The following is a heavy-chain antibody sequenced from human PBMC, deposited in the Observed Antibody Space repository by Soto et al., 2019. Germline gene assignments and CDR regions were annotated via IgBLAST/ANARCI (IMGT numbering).Heavy chain of an antibody. CDR3: PRYYYDRRAGYLQH. V-gene: IGHV3-23*01. Sequence: GGSLRLSCAASGFTFSSYAMSWVRQAPGKGLEWVSDINKSGGTTHYADSVEGRFTISRDNSNNTLYLQMKSLTAEDTAFYYCPRYYYDRRAGYLQHWGRGTLVTVSS. CDR1: GFTFSSYA. J-gene: IGHJ1*01. D-gene: IGHD3-22*01. CDR2: INKSGGTT.